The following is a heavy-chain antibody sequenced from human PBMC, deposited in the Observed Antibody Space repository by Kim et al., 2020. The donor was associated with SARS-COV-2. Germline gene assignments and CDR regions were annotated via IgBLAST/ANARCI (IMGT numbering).Heavy chain of an antibody. V-gene: IGHV3-33*06. CDR3: AKEGDGRGGWPYYFDY. CDR2: IWYDGSNK. D-gene: IGHD6-19*01. CDR1: GFTFSSYA. J-gene: IGHJ4*02. Sequence: GGSLRLSCAASGFTFSSYAMHWVRQAPGKGLEWVAVIWYDGSNKYYADSVKGRFTISRDNSKNTLYLQMNSLRAEDTAVYYCAKEGDGRGGWPYYFDYWGQGTLVTVSS.